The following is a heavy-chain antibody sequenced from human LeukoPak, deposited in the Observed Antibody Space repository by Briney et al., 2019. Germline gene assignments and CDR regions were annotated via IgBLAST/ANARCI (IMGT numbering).Heavy chain of an antibody. CDR3: ARGIDSGNWFDP. Sequence: PGGSLRLSCAASGFTFSSYSMNWVRQAPGKGLEWVSSISSSSSYIYYADSVKGRFTISRDNAKNSLYLQMNSLRAEDTAVYYCARGIDSGNWFDPWGQGTLVTVSS. V-gene: IGHV3-21*01. CDR2: ISSSSSYI. CDR1: GFTFSSYS. J-gene: IGHJ5*02. D-gene: IGHD6-13*01.